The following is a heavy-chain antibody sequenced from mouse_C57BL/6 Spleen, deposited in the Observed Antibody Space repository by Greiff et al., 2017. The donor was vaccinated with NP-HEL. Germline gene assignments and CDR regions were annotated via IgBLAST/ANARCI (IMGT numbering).Heavy chain of an antibody. J-gene: IGHJ2*01. V-gene: IGHV1-55*01. CDR1: GYTFTSYW. CDR3: ARGRGRGDYFDY. Sequence: QVQLQQPGAELVKPGASVKMSCKASGYTFTSYWITWVKQRPGQGLEWIGDIYPGSGSTNYNEKFKSKATLTVDTSSSTAYMQLSSLTSEDSAVYYCARGRGRGDYFDYWGQGTTLTVSS. CDR2: IYPGSGST. D-gene: IGHD3-3*01.